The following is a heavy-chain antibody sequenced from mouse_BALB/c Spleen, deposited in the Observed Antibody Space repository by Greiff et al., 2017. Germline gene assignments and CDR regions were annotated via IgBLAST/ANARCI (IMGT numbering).Heavy chain of an antibody. D-gene: IGHD1-1*01. CDR2: INSNGGST. V-gene: IGHV5-6-3*01. CDR1: GFTFSSYG. J-gene: IGHJ1*01. CDR3: GRSITTVVATDFDV. Sequence: DVKLVESGGGLVQPGGSLKLSCAASGFTFSSYGMSWVRQTPDKRLELVATINSNGGSTYYPDSVKGRFTISRDNAKNTLYLQRSSLKSEDTAMYYCGRSITTVVATDFDVWGAGTTVTVSS.